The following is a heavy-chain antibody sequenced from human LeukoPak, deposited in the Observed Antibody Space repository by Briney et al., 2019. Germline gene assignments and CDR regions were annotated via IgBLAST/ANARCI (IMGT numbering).Heavy chain of an antibody. J-gene: IGHJ5*02. Sequence: GASVKVSCKASGYTFTSYAMHWVRQAPGQRLEWMGWINAGNGNTKYSRKFQGRVTITRDTSASTAYMELSSLRSEDTAVYYCARGSRGQWLVNWFDPWGQGTLVTVSS. CDR2: INAGNGNT. CDR1: GYTFTSYA. D-gene: IGHD6-19*01. V-gene: IGHV1-3*01. CDR3: ARGSRGQWLVNWFDP.